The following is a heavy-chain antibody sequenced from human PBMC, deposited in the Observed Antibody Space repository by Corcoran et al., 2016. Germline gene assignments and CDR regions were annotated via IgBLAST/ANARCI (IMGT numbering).Heavy chain of an antibody. Sequence: QVTLRESVPALVKPTQTLTLTCAFSGFSLSTSGMCVSWVRQPPGKALEWLALIDWDDDKYYSTSLKTRLTTSKDTSKNQVVLTITNMDPVDTATYYCARIESTYGMDVWGQGTTVTVSS. CDR1: GFSLSTSGMC. CDR3: ARIESTYGMDV. J-gene: IGHJ6*02. CDR2: IDWDDDK. V-gene: IGHV2-70*20.